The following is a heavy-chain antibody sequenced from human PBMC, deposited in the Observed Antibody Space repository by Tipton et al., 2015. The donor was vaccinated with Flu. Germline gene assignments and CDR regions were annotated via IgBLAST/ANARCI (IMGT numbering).Heavy chain of an antibody. D-gene: IGHD5-24*01. CDR2: ISRMSSHI. V-gene: IGHV3-21*01. CDR3: AKLHGEYGMDV. J-gene: IGHJ6*02. CDR1: GFTFSNYG. Sequence: GSLRLSCAASGFTFSNYGMNWVRQAPGKGLEWVSFISRMSSHIYYADSVKGCFTISRNNAKSSLYLQMNSLRAEDTAVYYCAKLHGEYGMDVWGQGTTVTVSS.